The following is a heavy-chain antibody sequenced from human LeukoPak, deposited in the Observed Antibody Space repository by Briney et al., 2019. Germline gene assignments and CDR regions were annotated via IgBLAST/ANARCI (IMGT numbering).Heavy chain of an antibody. CDR2: IYYSGST. Sequence: PSETLSPTCTVSGGSINSSNYYWGWIRQPPGKGLEWIGGIYYSGSTYYNPSLKSRVTISVDSSKNQFSLQLSSVTAADTAVYYCARNYDSRQRVQYYYYYYMDVWGKGTTVTVSS. CDR3: ARNYDSRQRVQYYYYYYMDV. V-gene: IGHV4-39*07. J-gene: IGHJ6*03. D-gene: IGHD3-22*01. CDR1: GGSINSSNYY.